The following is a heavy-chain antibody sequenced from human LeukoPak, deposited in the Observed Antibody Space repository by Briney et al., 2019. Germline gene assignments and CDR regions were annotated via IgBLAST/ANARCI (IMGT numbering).Heavy chain of an antibody. CDR2: IYYSGST. J-gene: IGHJ4*02. Sequence: MPSETLSLTCTVSGGSISSYYWRWIRQPPGKGLEWIGYIYYSGSTNYNPSLKSRVTMSVDTSKNQFSLNQSSVTAADTAVYYCARHAPAIVGVGPLDDWGQGTLVTVSS. D-gene: IGHD3-3*01. V-gene: IGHV4-59*08. CDR1: GGSISSYY. CDR3: ARHAPAIVGVGPLDD.